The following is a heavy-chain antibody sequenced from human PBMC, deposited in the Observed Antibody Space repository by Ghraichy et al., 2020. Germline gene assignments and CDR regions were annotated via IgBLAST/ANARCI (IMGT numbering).Heavy chain of an antibody. V-gene: IGHV3-33*01. J-gene: IGHJ5*01. Sequence: GGSLRLSCATSGFIFSSYGMHWVRQAPGKGLEWVAIIWYDGSKKYYADSVRGRFTISRDNSKNTLYLQMNSLRAEDTAVYYCVRHHGASVAGGNVGAWGHGTLVTVSS. D-gene: IGHD4-23*01. CDR3: VRHHGASVAGGNVGA. CDR1: GFIFSSYG. CDR2: IWYDGSKK.